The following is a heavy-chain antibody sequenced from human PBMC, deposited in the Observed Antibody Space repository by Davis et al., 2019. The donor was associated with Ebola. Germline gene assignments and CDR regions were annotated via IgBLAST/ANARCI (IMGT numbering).Heavy chain of an antibody. Sequence: MPSETLSLTCTVSGGSISSSSYYWGWIRPPPGKGLDWIGSIYYSGSTYYNPSLKSRVTISVDTSKNQFSLKLSSVTAADTAVYYCARGVTFDVWGQGTLVTVSS. J-gene: IGHJ4*02. V-gene: IGHV4-39*07. D-gene: IGHD3-10*01. CDR3: ARGVTFDV. CDR2: IYYSGST. CDR1: GGSISSSSYY.